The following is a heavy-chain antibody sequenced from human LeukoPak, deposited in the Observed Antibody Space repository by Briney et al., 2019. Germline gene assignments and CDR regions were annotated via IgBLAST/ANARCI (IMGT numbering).Heavy chain of an antibody. J-gene: IGHJ4*02. Sequence: GGSLRLSCAASGFTFSSYAMHWVRQAPGKGLEWVAVISYDGSNKYYADSVKGRFTISGDNSKNTLYLQMNSLRAEDTAVYYCATDRRVYYYDSSGYHGYWGQGTLVTVSS. V-gene: IGHV3-30*04. D-gene: IGHD3-22*01. CDR3: ATDRRVYYYDSSGYHGY. CDR1: GFTFSSYA. CDR2: ISYDGSNK.